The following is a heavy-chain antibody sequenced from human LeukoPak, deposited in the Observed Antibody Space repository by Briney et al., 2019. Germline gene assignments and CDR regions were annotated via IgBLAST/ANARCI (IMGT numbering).Heavy chain of an antibody. CDR3: ARLCSWYGVYYFDY. CDR2: MNPNSGNT. V-gene: IGHV1-8*01. D-gene: IGHD6-13*01. J-gene: IGHJ4*02. Sequence: ASVKVSCKASAYTFTSYDINWVRQATGQGLELIGWMNPNSGNTGYAQKFQGRVTMTRNTSISTAYMELSSLRSEDTAVYYCARLCSWYGVYYFDYWGQGTLVTVSS. CDR1: AYTFTSYD.